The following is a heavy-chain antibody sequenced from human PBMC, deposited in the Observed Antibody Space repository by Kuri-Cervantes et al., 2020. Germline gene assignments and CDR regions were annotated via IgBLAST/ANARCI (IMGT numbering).Heavy chain of an antibody. V-gene: IGHV3-23*01. CDR2: ISGSGGST. Sequence: GESLKISCAASGVTRSNYAMSWVRQAPGKGLEWVSAISGSGGSTYYADSVKGRFTISRDTSKNTLYLQMNSLRAEDTAVYYCARYMVRGIYYGMDVWGQGTMVTVSS. J-gene: IGHJ6*02. CDR3: ARYMVRGIYYGMDV. CDR1: GVTRSNYA. D-gene: IGHD3-10*01.